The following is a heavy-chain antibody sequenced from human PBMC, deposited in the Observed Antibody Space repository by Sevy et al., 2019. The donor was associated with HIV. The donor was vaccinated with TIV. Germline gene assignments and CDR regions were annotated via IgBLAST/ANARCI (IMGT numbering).Heavy chain of an antibody. D-gene: IGHD3-22*01. CDR1: GGTFSSYA. CDR3: ASPGGLYDSSGYYRPYFDY. J-gene: IGHJ4*02. V-gene: IGHV1-69*13. CDR2: IIPIFGTA. Sequence: ASVKVSCKASGGTFSSYAISWVRQAPGQGLEWMGGIIPIFGTANYAQKFQGRVTITADESTSTAYMELSSLRSEDTDVYYCASPGGLYDSSGYYRPYFDYWGQGTLVTVSS.